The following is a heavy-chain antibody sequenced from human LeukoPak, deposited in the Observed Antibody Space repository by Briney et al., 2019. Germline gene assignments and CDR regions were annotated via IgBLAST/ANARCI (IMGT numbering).Heavy chain of an antibody. CDR1: GGSISSYY. J-gene: IGHJ4*02. Sequence: SETLSLTCTVSGGSISSYYWSWIRQPAGKGLEWIGRIYTSGSTNYNPSLKSRVTISVDKSKNQFSLKLSSVTAADTAVYYCARGGYSSGWSDFDYWGQGTLVTVPS. V-gene: IGHV4-4*07. CDR3: ARGGYSSGWSDFDY. D-gene: IGHD6-19*01. CDR2: IYTSGST.